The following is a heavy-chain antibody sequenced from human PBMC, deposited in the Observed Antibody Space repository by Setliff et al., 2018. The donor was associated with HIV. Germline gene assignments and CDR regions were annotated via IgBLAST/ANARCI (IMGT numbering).Heavy chain of an antibody. CDR1: GGSISSGSYY. CDR3: ARGDYYDSSGYEGLDS. V-gene: IGHV4-61*02. Sequence: PSETLSLTCSVSGGSISSGSYYWSWIRQPAGKGPEWIGRIYTSGNTNYNPFLKSRVTISVDTSKNQFSLKLSSVTAADTAVYYCARGDYYDSSGYEGLDSWGQGTLVTVSS. D-gene: IGHD3-22*01. J-gene: IGHJ4*02. CDR2: IYTSGNT.